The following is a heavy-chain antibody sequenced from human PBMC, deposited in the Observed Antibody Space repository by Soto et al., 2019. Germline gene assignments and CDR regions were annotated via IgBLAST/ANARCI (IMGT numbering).Heavy chain of an antibody. J-gene: IGHJ3*02. D-gene: IGHD3-22*01. V-gene: IGHV3-15*01. Sequence: GGSLILSCAASGFTFSNAWMSWVRQAPGKGLEWVGRIKSKTDGGTTDYAAPVKGRFTISRDDSKNTLYLQMNSLKTEDTAVYYCTTLTYYYDSSGPNGAFDIWGQGTMVTVSS. CDR2: IKSKTDGGTT. CDR3: TTLTYYYDSSGPNGAFDI. CDR1: GFTFSNAW.